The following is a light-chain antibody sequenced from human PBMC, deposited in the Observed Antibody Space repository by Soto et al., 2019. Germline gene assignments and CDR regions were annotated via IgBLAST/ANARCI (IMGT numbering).Light chain of an antibody. J-gene: IGKJ1*01. Sequence: AIRMTQSPSSFSASTGDRVTVTCRASQGISSYLAWYQQKPGKAPKLLIYAASTLQSGVPSRFSGSGSGTECTLTISCLQSEDFATYYCQQYYSNPRTFGQGTKVEVK. CDR2: AAS. CDR3: QQYYSNPRT. CDR1: QGISSY. V-gene: IGKV1-8*01.